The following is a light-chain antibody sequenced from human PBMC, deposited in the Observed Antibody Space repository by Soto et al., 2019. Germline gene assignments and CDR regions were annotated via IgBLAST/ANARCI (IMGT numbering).Light chain of an antibody. J-gene: IGLJ2*01. CDR3: QSYDNSLGASVV. CDR1: SSNIGAGYD. V-gene: IGLV1-40*03. Sequence: QAVVTQRPSVSGAPGQSVTISCTGASSNIGAGYDVHWYQQLAGTAPKLLIFGNNNRPTGVPDRFSGSKSGASASLAITGLLPEDEGEYYCQSYDNSLGASVVFGGGTKVTVL. CDR2: GNN.